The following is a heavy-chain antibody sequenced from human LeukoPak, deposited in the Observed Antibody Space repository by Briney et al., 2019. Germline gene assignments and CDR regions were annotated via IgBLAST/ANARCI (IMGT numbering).Heavy chain of an antibody. CDR1: GGSFRGYY. V-gene: IGHV4-34*01. CDR3: ARGPHFYGSGSYEYSYYYYYYGMDV. D-gene: IGHD3-10*01. Sequence: PSETLSLTCAVHGGSFRGYYWTWVRQPPGKGLEWIGEINHKGATNYNPSLKSRVTISLDTSKNQFSLKLSSVTAADTAVYYCARGPHFYGSGSYEYSYYYYYYGMDVWGKGTAVTVSS. J-gene: IGHJ6*04. CDR2: INHKGAT.